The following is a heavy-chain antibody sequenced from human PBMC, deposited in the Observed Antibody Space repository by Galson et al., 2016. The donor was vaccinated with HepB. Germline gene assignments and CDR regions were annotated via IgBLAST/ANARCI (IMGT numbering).Heavy chain of an antibody. J-gene: IGHJ4*02. D-gene: IGHD3-10*01. V-gene: IGHV1-69*06. CDR1: GGTFSSHA. CDR2: IIPIFRTT. CDR3: AREGAYYGSGSYYNPGEY. Sequence: SVKVSCKASGGTFSSHAINWVRQAPGHGLEWMGGIIPIFRTTDYAQKFRGRVTITADTSTSTAYMELRSLRSEDTAMYYCAREGAYYGSGSYYNPGEYWGQGTLVTVSS.